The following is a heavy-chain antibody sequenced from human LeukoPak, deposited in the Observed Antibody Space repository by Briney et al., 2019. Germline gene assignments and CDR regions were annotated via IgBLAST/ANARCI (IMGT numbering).Heavy chain of an antibody. CDR3: ATGYADTWHDGY. Sequence: GGSLRLSCAASGFTFSSAWMKWVRQAPGKGLEWVGRIKSKYSGETANYAAPVKGRFTISRDDSKNVLYLQMNSLRVEDTAEYYCATGYADTWHDGYWGQGTLVTVSS. CDR1: GFTFSSAW. D-gene: IGHD1-1*01. CDR2: IKSKYSGETA. J-gene: IGHJ4*02. V-gene: IGHV3-15*07.